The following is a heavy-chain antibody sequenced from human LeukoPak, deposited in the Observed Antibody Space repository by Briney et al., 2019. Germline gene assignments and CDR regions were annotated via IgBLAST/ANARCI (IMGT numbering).Heavy chain of an antibody. Sequence: SETLSLTCAVYGGSFSGYYWSWIRQPPGKGLEWIGEINHSGSTNYNPSLKSRVTIAIDTSKSQFSLKLTSVTAADTAVYYCARQSFAPFQVGPETPIESWGQGTLVTVSS. CDR2: INHSGST. CDR3: ARQSFAPFQVGPETPIES. CDR1: GGSFSGYY. V-gene: IGHV4-34*01. J-gene: IGHJ4*02. D-gene: IGHD1-26*01.